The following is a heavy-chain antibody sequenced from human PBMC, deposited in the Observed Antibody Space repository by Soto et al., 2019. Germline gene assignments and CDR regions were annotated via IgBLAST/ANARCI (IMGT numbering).Heavy chain of an antibody. D-gene: IGHD6-19*01. J-gene: IGHJ4*02. V-gene: IGHV4-34*01. CDR1: GGSFSCYY. CDR3: ARTRQWLVNFDY. Sequence: PSETLSLTCAVYGGSFSCYYWSWIRQPPGKGLEWIGEINHSGSTNYNPSLKSRVTISVDTSKNQFSLKLSSVTAADTAVYYCARTRQWLVNFDYWGQGTLVTVS. CDR2: INHSGST.